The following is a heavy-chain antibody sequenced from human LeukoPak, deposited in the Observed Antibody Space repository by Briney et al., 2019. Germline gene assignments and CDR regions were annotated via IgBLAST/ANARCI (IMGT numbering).Heavy chain of an antibody. Sequence: PSQTLSLTCTVSGGSISSGNYYWSWIRQPAGKGLEWIGRIYSSGSTNYNPSLKSRVTISVDTSKNQFSLKLTSVTAADTAVYYCARDFGDYVDAFDIWGQGTMVTVSS. CDR2: IYSSGST. CDR1: GGSISSGNYY. J-gene: IGHJ3*02. CDR3: ARDFGDYVDAFDI. V-gene: IGHV4-61*02. D-gene: IGHD4-17*01.